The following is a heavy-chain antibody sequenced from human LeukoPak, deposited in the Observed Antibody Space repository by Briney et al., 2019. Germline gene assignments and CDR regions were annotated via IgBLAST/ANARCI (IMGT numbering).Heavy chain of an antibody. CDR3: ARGAVWFGELVMDV. V-gene: IGHV3-30*04. CDR1: GFTFSSYA. J-gene: IGHJ6*04. CDR2: ISYDGSNK. D-gene: IGHD3-10*01. Sequence: PGRSLRLSCAASGFTFSSYAMHWVRQAPGKVLEWVAVISYDGSNKYYADSVKGRFTISRDNSKNTLYLQMNSLRAEDTAVYYCARGAVWFGELVMDVWGKGTTVTVSS.